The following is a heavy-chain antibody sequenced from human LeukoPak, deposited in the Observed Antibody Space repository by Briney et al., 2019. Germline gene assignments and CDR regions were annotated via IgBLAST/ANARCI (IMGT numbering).Heavy chain of an antibody. V-gene: IGHV3-21*01. Sequence: GGSLRLSCAASGFTFSSYSMNWVRQAPGKGLEWVSSISSSSSYIYYADSVKGRFTISRDNAKNSLYLQMNSLRAEDTAVYYCAKDFEASVAVTFDYWGQGTLVTVSS. CDR1: GFTFSSYS. J-gene: IGHJ4*02. CDR3: AKDFEASVAVTFDY. CDR2: ISSSSSYI. D-gene: IGHD6-19*01.